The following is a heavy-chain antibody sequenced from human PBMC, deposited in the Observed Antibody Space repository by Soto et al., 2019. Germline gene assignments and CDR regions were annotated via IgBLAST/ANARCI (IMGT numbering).Heavy chain of an antibody. J-gene: IGHJ4*02. CDR2: ISYDGSNT. V-gene: IGHV3-30*18. Sequence: GGSLRLSCGASGFTFSSYGMHWVRQAPGKGLEWVAIISYDGSNTYYADSVKGRFTISRDNSKNTLYLQMNSLRAEDTAVYYCANLYYGDNFDYWGQGTLVTVSS. CDR3: ANLYYGDNFDY. D-gene: IGHD4-17*01. CDR1: GFTFSSYG.